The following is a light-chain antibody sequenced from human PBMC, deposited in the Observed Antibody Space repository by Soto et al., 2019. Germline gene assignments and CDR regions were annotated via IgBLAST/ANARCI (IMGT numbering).Light chain of an antibody. CDR1: QSINIH. CDR2: GAS. Sequence: DFQLTQSPSSLSASVGDRVTITCRASQSINIHLNWYQQSPGKAPKLLIYGASNLQSAVPARFSGRGSGTVFALTISGLQPEDLATYYCQQSYSTPTFGQGTRLEIK. V-gene: IGKV1-39*01. CDR3: QQSYSTPT. J-gene: IGKJ5*01.